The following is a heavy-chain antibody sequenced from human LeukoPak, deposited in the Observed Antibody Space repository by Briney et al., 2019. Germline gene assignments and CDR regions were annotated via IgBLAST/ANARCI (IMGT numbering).Heavy chain of an antibody. J-gene: IGHJ6*02. V-gene: IGHV3-7*03. CDR2: MKPDGSER. CDR1: GFTFTNYW. CDR3: ARERIVGAASTRYYGMDV. D-gene: IGHD1-26*01. Sequence: GGSLRLSCAASGFTFTNYWMSWVRQAPGKGLEWVANMKPDGSERYYVDSVKGRFTVSRDNAKNSLYFQMNSLSAEDTAVYYCARERIVGAASTRYYGMDVWGQGTTVTVSS.